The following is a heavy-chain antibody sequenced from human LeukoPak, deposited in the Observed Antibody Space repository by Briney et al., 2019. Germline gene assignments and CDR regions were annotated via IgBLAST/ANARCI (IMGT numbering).Heavy chain of an antibody. V-gene: IGHV4-38-2*02. CDR3: ARDRLSYGGNTIDAFDI. D-gene: IGHD4-23*01. Sequence: PSETLSLTCTVSGYSISSGYYWGWIRQPPGKGLEWIGSFYDSGNTYYNPSLKSRVTISVDTSKNQFSLKLSSVTAADTAVYYCARDRLSYGGNTIDAFDIWGQGTMVTVSS. J-gene: IGHJ3*02. CDR1: GYSISSGYY. CDR2: FYDSGNT.